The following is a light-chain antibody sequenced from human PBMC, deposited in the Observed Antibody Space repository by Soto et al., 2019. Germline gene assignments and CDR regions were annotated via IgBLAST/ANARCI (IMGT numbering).Light chain of an antibody. J-gene: IGKJ2*01. CDR3: HQFESAHPAFT. V-gene: IGKV3-20*01. Sequence: ESMLTQSPGTLSLSPGERATLSCRASQSVSTRYLACYQQKPGQAPRLLIYGASIRATGIPDRCSGSGSGTDFSLTISRLEPEDFAAYYCHQFESAHPAFTFGQGTKLEI. CDR1: QSVSTRY. CDR2: GAS.